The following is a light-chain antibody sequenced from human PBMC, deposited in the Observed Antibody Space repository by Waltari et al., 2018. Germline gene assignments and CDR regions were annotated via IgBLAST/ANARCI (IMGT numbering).Light chain of an antibody. J-gene: IGKJ1*01. V-gene: IGKV3-20*01. CDR3: QNHERLPAT. Sequence: SPGERATLSCRASQSVSKYLAWYQQRPGQAPRLLIYAASTRATGVSDRFSGSGFGTDFSLTISRLEPEDFAVYFCQNHERLPATFGQGTKVEIK. CDR2: AAS. CDR1: QSVSKY.